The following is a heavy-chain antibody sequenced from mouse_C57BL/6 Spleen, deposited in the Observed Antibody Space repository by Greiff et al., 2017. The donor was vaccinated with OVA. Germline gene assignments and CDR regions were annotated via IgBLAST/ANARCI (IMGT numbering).Heavy chain of an antibody. D-gene: IGHD1-1*01. CDR2: INPNNGGT. V-gene: IGHV1-18*01. CDR1: GYTFTDYN. J-gene: IGHJ1*03. CDR3: ARRSSSYWYFDV. Sequence: VQLQQSGPELVKPGASVKISCKASGYTFTDYNMDWVKQSHGKSLEWIGDINPNNGGTIYNQKFKGKATLTVDKSSSTAYMELRSLTSEDTAVYYCARRSSSYWYFDVWGTGTTVTVSS.